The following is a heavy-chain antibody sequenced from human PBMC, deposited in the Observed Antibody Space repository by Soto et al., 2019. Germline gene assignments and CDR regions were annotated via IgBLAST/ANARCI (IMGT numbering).Heavy chain of an antibody. D-gene: IGHD3-22*01. CDR2: IIPIFGTA. J-gene: IGHJ3*02. V-gene: IGHV1-69*13. Sequence: SVKVSCKXSGGTFSSYAISWVRQAPGQGLEWMGGIIPIFGTANYAQKFQGRVTITADESTSTAYMELSSLRSEDTAVYYCARDDRNPHVSSGYAFDIWGQGTMVTVSS. CDR3: ARDDRNPHVSSGYAFDI. CDR1: GGTFSSYA.